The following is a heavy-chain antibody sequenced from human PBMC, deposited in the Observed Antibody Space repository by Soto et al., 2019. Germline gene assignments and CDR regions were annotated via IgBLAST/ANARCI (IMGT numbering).Heavy chain of an antibody. D-gene: IGHD3-10*01. J-gene: IGHJ5*02. CDR3: ARVYGSGSYYIDWFDP. CDR1: GYTFTSYA. CDR2: INAGNGNT. Sequence: QVQLVQSGAEEKKPGASVKVSCKASGYTFTSYAMHWVRQAPGQRLEWMGWINAGNGNTKYSQKFQGRVTITRDTSASTAYMELSSPRSEDTAVYYCARVYGSGSYYIDWFDPWGQGTLVTVSS. V-gene: IGHV1-3*05.